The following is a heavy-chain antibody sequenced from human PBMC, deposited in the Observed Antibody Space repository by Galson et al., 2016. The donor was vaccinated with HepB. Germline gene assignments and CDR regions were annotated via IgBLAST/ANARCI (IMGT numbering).Heavy chain of an antibody. CDR1: GITFSPYG. J-gene: IGHJ4*02. D-gene: IGHD5-12*01. CDR2: ISYDGSKE. CDR3: AKDQRAYSGYVPFDC. Sequence: SLRLSCAASGITFSPYGWHWVRQAPGKGLEWVAVISYDGSKEYYADSVKGRFTISRDSFKKTLYLQMSSLRPEDTAVYYCAKDQRAYSGYVPFDCWGQGTLVTVSS. V-gene: IGHV3-30*18.